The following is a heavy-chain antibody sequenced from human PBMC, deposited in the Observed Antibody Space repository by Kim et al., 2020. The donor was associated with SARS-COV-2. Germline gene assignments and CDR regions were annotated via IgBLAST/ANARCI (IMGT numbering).Heavy chain of an antibody. Sequence: SETLSLTCAVSGGSISSSNWWSWVRQPPGKGLEWIGEIYHSGSTNYNPSLKSRVTISVDKSKNQFSLKLSSVTAADTAVYYCATTSSGWDQNWFDPWGQGTLVTVSS. D-gene: IGHD6-19*01. J-gene: IGHJ5*02. CDR3: ATTSSGWDQNWFDP. CDR1: GGSISSSNW. V-gene: IGHV4-4*02. CDR2: IYHSGST.